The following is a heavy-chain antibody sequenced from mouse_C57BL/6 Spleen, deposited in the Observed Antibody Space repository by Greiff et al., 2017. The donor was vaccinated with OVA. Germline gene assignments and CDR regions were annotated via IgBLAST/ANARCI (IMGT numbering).Heavy chain of an antibody. J-gene: IGHJ4*01. Sequence: EVQRVESGGGLVKPGGSLKLSCAASGFTFSDYGMHWVRQAPEQGLEWVAYISSGSSTIYYADTVKGRFTISRDNAKNTLFLQMTSLRSEDTAMYYCARREITTVVATNYAMDYWGQGTSVTVSS. CDR3: ARREITTVVATNYAMDY. CDR2: ISSGSSTI. D-gene: IGHD1-1*01. V-gene: IGHV5-17*01. CDR1: GFTFSDYG.